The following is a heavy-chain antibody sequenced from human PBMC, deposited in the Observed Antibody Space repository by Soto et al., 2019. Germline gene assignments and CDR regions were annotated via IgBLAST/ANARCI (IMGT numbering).Heavy chain of an antibody. D-gene: IGHD3-16*02. CDR1: GGSISSDY. Sequence: SETLSLTCTVSGGSISSDYWSWIRQPPGKGLEWIGYIYYSGSTNYNPSLKSRVTISVDTSKNQFSLKLSSVTAADTAVYYCARHDIMITFGGVIAGHTDYWGQGTLVTVSS. CDR3: ARHDIMITFGGVIAGHTDY. J-gene: IGHJ4*02. V-gene: IGHV4-59*08. CDR2: IYYSGST.